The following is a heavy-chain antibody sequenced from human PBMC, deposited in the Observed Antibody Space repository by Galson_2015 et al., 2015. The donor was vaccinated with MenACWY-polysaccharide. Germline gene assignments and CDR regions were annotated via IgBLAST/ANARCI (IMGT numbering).Heavy chain of an antibody. V-gene: IGHV4-31*03. Sequence: TCSVSGDSITSAGYYWTWIRQHPETGLEWIGYILNNGSPKTNPSLRSRVTVSSDTSRNQFSLTLTSVTAADTATYYCAGIPSTMSSFGWFDPWGQGILVTVSS. D-gene: IGHD3-3*01. CDR2: ILNNGSP. J-gene: IGHJ5*02. CDR3: AGIPSTMSSFGWFDP. CDR1: GDSITSAGYY.